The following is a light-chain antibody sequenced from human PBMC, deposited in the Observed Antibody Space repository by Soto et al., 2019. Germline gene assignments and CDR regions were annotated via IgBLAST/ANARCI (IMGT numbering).Light chain of an antibody. J-gene: IGLJ2*01. V-gene: IGLV2-14*01. CDR2: DVS. CDR3: SSYTISSPHVV. Sequence: QSALTQPASVSGSPGQWITISCTGTSSDVGGYNYVSWYQQHPGKAPKLMIYDVSNRPSGVSNRFSGSKSGNTASLTISGLQAEDEADYYCSSYTISSPHVVFGGGTKLTVL. CDR1: SSDVGGYNY.